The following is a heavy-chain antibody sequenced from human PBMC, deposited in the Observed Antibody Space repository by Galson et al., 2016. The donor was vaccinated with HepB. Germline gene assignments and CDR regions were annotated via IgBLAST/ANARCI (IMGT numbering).Heavy chain of an antibody. D-gene: IGHD3-10*01. Sequence: CAISGDSVSSDTAGWNWIRQSPSRGLEWLGRTYYRSKWYEDYAPSLKSRITISPDTSKNQFSLQLNSVTPEDTSVYFCARVREVPGPFFFFDYWGQGSLVTVSS. J-gene: IGHJ4*02. CDR3: ARVREVPGPFFFFDY. CDR2: TYYRSKWYE. CDR1: GDSVSSDTAG. V-gene: IGHV6-1*01.